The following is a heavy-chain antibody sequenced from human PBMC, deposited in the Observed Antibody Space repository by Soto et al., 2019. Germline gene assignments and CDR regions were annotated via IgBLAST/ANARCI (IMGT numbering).Heavy chain of an antibody. CDR2: ISGSGDST. CDR3: ANKFFSGSGSYRGWFDP. J-gene: IGHJ5*02. Sequence: GGSLRLSCAASGFTFSSYAMNWVRQAPGKGLEWVSIISGSGDSTYYADSVKGRFTISRDNTKSTLYLQMNSLRAEDTAVYYCANKFFSGSGSYRGWFDPWGQGTLVTVSS. D-gene: IGHD3-10*01. CDR1: GFTFSSYA. V-gene: IGHV3-23*01.